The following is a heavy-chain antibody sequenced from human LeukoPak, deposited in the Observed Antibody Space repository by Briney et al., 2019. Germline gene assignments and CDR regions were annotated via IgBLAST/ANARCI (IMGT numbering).Heavy chain of an antibody. CDR3: ARLAYGSGPYGMDV. Sequence: GESLRLSCAASGFTFSSYEMNGVRQAPGKGLEWVSYISSSGSTIYYADSVKGRFTISRDNAKNSLYLQMNSLRAEDTAVYYCARLAYGSGPYGMDVWGKGTTVTVSS. J-gene: IGHJ6*04. D-gene: IGHD3-10*01. CDR1: GFTFSSYE. V-gene: IGHV3-48*03. CDR2: ISSSGSTI.